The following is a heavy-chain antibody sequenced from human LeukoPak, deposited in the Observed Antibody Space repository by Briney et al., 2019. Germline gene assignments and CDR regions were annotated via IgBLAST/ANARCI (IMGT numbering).Heavy chain of an antibody. CDR3: ASGPIRGGDCLNDAFDI. CDR1: GGSISNYY. J-gene: IGHJ3*02. V-gene: IGHV4-59*08. CDR2: IYYSGST. Sequence: SETLSLTCTVSGGSISNYYWSWIRQPPGKGLEWIGYIYYSGSTNYNPSLKSRVTMSIDTSKKQFSLKLSSVIAADTAVYYCASGPIRGGDCLNDAFDIWGQGTMVTVSS. D-gene: IGHD2-21*02.